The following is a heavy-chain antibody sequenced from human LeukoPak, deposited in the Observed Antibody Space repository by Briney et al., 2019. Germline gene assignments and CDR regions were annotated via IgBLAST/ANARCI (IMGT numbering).Heavy chain of an antibody. CDR1: GFTFSSYA. D-gene: IGHD5-18*01. CDR3: AKDTGIQLRRSNFDY. V-gene: IGHV3-23*01. Sequence: PGGSLRLSCAASGFTFSSYAMSWVRQAPGMGLEWVSGISGSGGSTFYADSVKGRFTISRDNSRNMLYLQMNSLRAEDTAVYYCAKDTGIQLRRSNFDYWGQGTLVTVSS. J-gene: IGHJ4*02. CDR2: ISGSGGST.